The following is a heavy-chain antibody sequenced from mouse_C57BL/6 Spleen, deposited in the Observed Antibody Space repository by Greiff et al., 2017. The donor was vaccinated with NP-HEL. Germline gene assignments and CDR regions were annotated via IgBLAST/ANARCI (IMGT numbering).Heavy chain of an antibody. D-gene: IGHD1-1*01. J-gene: IGHJ4*01. Sequence: QVQLQQPGAELVKPGASVKLSCKASGYTFTSYWMHWVKQRPGRGLEWIGRIDPNSGGTKYNEKFKSKATLTVDKPSSTAYMQLSSLTSEDSAVYYCARGAYGSLAFYAMDYWGQGTSVTVSS. CDR2: IDPNSGGT. CDR1: GYTFTSYW. V-gene: IGHV1-72*01. CDR3: ARGAYGSLAFYAMDY.